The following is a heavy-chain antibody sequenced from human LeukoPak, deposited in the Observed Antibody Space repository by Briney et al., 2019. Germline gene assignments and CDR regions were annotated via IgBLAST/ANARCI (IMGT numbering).Heavy chain of an antibody. V-gene: IGHV1-8*02. D-gene: IGHD3-9*01. CDR2: INPNSGNT. Sequence: ASVKVSCKASGYTFTGYYMHWVRQAPGQGLEWMGWINPNSGNTGYAQKFQGRVTMTRNTSISTAYMELSSLRSEDTAVYYCARGLTYYDILTGYYRTYYFDYWGQGTLVTVSS. J-gene: IGHJ4*02. CDR1: GYTFTGYY. CDR3: ARGLTYYDILTGYYRTYYFDY.